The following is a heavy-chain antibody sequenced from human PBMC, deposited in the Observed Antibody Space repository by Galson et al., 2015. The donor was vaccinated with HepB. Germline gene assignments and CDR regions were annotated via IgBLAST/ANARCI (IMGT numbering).Heavy chain of an antibody. Sequence: SVKVSCKASGYTFTSYGISWVRQAPGQGLEWMGWISAYNGNTNYAQKLQGRVTMTTDTSTSTAYMELRSLRSDDTAVYYCARDPPYRYFDWLLSLGEWGRYYYYYMDVWGKGTTVTVSS. CDR2: ISAYNGNT. CDR1: GYTFTSYG. D-gene: IGHD3-9*01. V-gene: IGHV1-18*01. CDR3: ARDPPYRYFDWLLSLGEWGRYYYYYMDV. J-gene: IGHJ6*03.